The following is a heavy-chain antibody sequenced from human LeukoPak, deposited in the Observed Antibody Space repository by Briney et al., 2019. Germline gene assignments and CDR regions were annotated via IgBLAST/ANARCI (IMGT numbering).Heavy chain of an antibody. D-gene: IGHD3-22*01. CDR2: INSDGSST. V-gene: IGHV3-74*01. J-gene: IGHJ4*02. Sequence: GGSLRLSCAASGFTFSSYWMHWVRQAPGKGLAWVSRINSDGSSTSYADSVKGRFTISRDNAKNTLYLQMNSLRAEDTAVYYCARVTNLHYYDSSGYYYWGQGTLVTVSS. CDR1: GFTFSSYW. CDR3: ARVTNLHYYDSSGYYY.